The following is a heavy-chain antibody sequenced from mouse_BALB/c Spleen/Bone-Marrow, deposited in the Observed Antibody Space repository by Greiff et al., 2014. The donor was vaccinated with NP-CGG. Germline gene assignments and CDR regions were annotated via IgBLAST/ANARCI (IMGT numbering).Heavy chain of an antibody. Sequence: QVQLQQSGAELLKPGTSVELSCKASGYTFTRYRMHWVKQRPGQGLEWIGELNPSNGHTNYNGKFKNKATVTVDKSSSTAYMQLSSLTSEDSAVYYCARMITTRGFDYWGQGTTLTVSS. CDR2: LNPSNGHT. CDR3: ARMITTRGFDY. V-gene: IGHV1S81*02. D-gene: IGHD2-4*01. J-gene: IGHJ2*01. CDR1: GYTFTRYR.